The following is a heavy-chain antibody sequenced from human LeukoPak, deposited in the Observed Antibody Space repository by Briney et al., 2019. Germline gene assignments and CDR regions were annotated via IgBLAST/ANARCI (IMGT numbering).Heavy chain of an antibody. CDR2: IKQDESEK. J-gene: IGHJ4*02. CDR1: RFTFSNYW. CDR3: ARARYVSGSFYFDY. D-gene: IGHD3-16*01. V-gene: IGHV3-7*03. Sequence: PGRSLRLSCGASRFTFSNYWMSWVRQAPGKGLEWVADIKQDESEKYYVDSVKGRFTISRDNAKSLLYLQMNSLRVEDTAVYYCARARYVSGSFYFDYWGQGTLVTVSS.